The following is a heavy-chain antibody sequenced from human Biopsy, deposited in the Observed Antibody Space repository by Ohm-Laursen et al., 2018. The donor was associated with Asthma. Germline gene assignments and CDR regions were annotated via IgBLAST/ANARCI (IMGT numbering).Heavy chain of an antibody. CDR1: GFADSRDH. CDR3: ARGDSSNWSHYYFDY. CDR2: IYSRGTS. D-gene: IGHD3-22*01. Sequence: GSLRLSCPASGFADSRDHMFWVRQAPGKGLEWVSVIYSRGTSHTADSVRGRFTIDSDYSKNPLYLQKHSLRAEDTAVYYCARGDSSNWSHYYFDYWGQGTLVTVSS. V-gene: IGHV3-53*01. J-gene: IGHJ4*02.